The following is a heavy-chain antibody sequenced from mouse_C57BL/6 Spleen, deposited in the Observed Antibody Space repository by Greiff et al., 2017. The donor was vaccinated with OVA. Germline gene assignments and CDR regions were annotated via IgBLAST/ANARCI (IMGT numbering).Heavy chain of an antibody. CDR2: ISYDGSN. J-gene: IGHJ1*03. CDR3: ASRNGYFDV. V-gene: IGHV3-6*01. Sequence: ESGPGLVKPSQSLSLTCSVTGYSITSGYYWNWIRQFPGNKLEWKGYISYDGSNNYNPSLKNRISITRDTSKNQFFLKLNSVTTEDTATYYCASRNGYFDVWGTGTTVTVSS. CDR1: GYSITSGYY.